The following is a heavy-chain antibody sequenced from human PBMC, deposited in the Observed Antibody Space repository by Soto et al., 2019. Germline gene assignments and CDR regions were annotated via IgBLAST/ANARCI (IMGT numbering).Heavy chain of an antibody. D-gene: IGHD6-19*01. CDR1: GGSVTSAANYY. Sequence: SETLSLTCAVSGGSVTSAANYYWSWIRQPPGKGLEWIGYIYYSGSTNYNPSLKSRVTISVDTSKNQFSLKLRSVTAADTAVYYCAKVGSHRPVAGHDAFDIWGQGTMVTVSS. CDR2: IYYSGST. V-gene: IGHV4-61*01. CDR3: AKVGSHRPVAGHDAFDI. J-gene: IGHJ3*02.